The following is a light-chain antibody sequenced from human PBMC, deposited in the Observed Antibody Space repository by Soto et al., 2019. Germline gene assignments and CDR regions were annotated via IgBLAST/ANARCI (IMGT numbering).Light chain of an antibody. V-gene: IGKV1-9*01. J-gene: IGKJ2*01. CDR3: QHLNGYFYT. CDR1: QGISNY. Sequence: DIQLTQSPSFLSASVADRVTITCRASQGISNYLAWYQQRPGKAPKLLIYAASTLQSGVPSRFSGSGSGTEFTLTIRSLRPEDFAPYYCQHLNGYFYTFGQGTKLEIK. CDR2: AAS.